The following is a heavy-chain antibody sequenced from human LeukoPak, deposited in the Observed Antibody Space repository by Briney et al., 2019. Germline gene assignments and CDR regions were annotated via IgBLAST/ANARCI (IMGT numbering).Heavy chain of an antibody. Sequence: ASVKVSCKASGYTFTSYGISWVRQAPGQGLEWMGWISAYNGNTNYAQKLQGRVTMTRDTSISTAYMELSRLRSDDTAVYYCAREYILTAYYGDYWGQGTLVTVSS. CDR1: GYTFTSYG. D-gene: IGHD3-9*01. V-gene: IGHV1-18*01. J-gene: IGHJ4*02. CDR2: ISAYNGNT. CDR3: AREYILTAYYGDY.